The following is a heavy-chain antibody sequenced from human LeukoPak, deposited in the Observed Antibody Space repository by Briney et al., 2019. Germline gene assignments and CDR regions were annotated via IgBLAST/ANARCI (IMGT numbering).Heavy chain of an antibody. CDR3: AKNSGSGWHNHFDY. J-gene: IGHJ4*02. Sequence: GGSLRLSCAASGFTFSSYAMSWVRQAPGKGLEWVSAISGSGGSTYYADSVKGRFTISRDNSKNTPYLQMNSLRAEDTAVYYCAKNSGSGWHNHFDYWGQGTLVTVSS. CDR2: ISGSGGST. D-gene: IGHD6-19*01. CDR1: GFTFSSYA. V-gene: IGHV3-23*01.